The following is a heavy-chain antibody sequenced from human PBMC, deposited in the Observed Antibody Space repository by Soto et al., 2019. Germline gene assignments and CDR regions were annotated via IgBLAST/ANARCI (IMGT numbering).Heavy chain of an antibody. V-gene: IGHV4-30-2*01. CDR1: GGSISNAAYS. J-gene: IGHJ4*02. Sequence: LSLTCTVSGGSISNAAYSWSWIRQPPGKGLEWIGYIYPSGMPFYNPSLRSRVTIPIDRSNDQFSLNLTSVPAADTAVYYCARERGGYGLFDSWGQGTLVTVSS. CDR3: ARERGGYGLFDS. D-gene: IGHD5-18*01. CDR2: IYPSGMP.